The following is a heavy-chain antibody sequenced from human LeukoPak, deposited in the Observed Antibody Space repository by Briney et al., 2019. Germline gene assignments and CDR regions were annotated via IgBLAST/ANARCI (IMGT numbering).Heavy chain of an antibody. CDR3: ARETARRDGYKGDDY. CDR2: IYTSGST. Sequence: SLXCTVAGGSISSXSYXWGWXXXXXXXXXEGXGRIYTSGSTNYNPSLKSRVTISVDTSKNQFSLKLSSVTAADTAAYYCARETARRDGYKGDDYWGQGTLVTVSS. V-gene: IGHV4-61*02. J-gene: IGHJ4*02. CDR1: GGSISSXSYX. D-gene: IGHD5-24*01.